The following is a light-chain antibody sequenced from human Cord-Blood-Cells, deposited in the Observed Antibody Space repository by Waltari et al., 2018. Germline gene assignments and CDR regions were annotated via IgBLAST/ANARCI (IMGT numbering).Light chain of an antibody. CDR1: SSNLGSNT. CDR2: SNN. J-gene: IGLJ3*02. V-gene: IGLV1-44*01. CDR3: AAWDDSLNGPV. Sequence: QSVLTQPPSASGTPGQRVTISCSGSSSNLGSNTVNWYQQLPGTAPKPLIYSNNQRPSGVPDRFSGSKSGTSASLAISGLQSEDEADYYCAAWDDSLNGPVFGGGTKLTVL.